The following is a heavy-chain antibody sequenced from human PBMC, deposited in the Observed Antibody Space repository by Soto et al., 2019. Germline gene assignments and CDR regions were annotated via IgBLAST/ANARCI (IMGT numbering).Heavy chain of an antibody. CDR1: GFTFSSYA. V-gene: IGHV3-30-3*01. CDR3: ARGRWAAAGTWWFDP. CDR2: ISYDGSNK. Sequence: QVQLVESGGGVVQPGRSLRLSCAASGFTFSSYAMHWVRQAPGKGLEWVAVISYDGSNKYYADSVKGRFTISRDNSKNTLDLQMNSLRAEDTAVYYCARGRWAAAGTWWFDPWGQGTLVTVSS. J-gene: IGHJ5*02. D-gene: IGHD6-13*01.